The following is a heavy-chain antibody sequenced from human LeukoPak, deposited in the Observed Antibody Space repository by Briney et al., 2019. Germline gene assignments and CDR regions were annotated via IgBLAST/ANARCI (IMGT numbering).Heavy chain of an antibody. Sequence: GASVKVSCKASGGTFSSYAISWVRQAPGQGLEWMGGIIPIFGTANYAQKFQGRVTITADKSTSTAYMELSSLRSEDTAVYYCARSVLTGYYTAFDIWGQGTMVTVSS. CDR2: IIPIFGTA. V-gene: IGHV1-69*06. J-gene: IGHJ3*02. D-gene: IGHD3-9*01. CDR1: GGTFSSYA. CDR3: ARSVLTGYYTAFDI.